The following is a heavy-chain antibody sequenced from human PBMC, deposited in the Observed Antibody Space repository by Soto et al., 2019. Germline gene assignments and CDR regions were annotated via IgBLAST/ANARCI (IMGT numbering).Heavy chain of an antibody. CDR2: IYYSGST. CDR1: GGSISSYY. J-gene: IGHJ4*02. D-gene: IGHD4-17*01. V-gene: IGHV4-59*01. CDR3: ARADYGDYPGKYYFDY. Sequence: SETLSLTCTVSGGSISSYYWSWIRQPPGKGLEWIGYIYYSGSTNYNPSLKSRVTISVDTSKNQFSLKLSSVTAADTAVYYCARADYGDYPGKYYFDYWGQGTLVTVSS.